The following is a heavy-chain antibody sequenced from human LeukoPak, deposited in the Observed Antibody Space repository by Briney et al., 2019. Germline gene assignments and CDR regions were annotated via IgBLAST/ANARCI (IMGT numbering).Heavy chain of an antibody. V-gene: IGHV3-23*01. CDR1: GFTFISYA. D-gene: IGHD2-2*01. J-gene: IGHJ4*02. CDR3: AKEGCSSTSCYDYFDY. CDR2: ISGSGGST. Sequence: GGSLRLSFAASGFTFISYAMSWVRQAPGKGLEWVSAISGSGGSTYYANSGKGRFTISRDNSKNTLYLQMNSLRAEDTAVYYCAKEGCSSTSCYDYFDYWGQGTLVTVSS.